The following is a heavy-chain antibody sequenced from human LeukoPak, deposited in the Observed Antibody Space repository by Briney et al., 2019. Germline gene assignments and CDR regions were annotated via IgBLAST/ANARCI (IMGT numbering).Heavy chain of an antibody. J-gene: IGHJ4*02. CDR1: GFTFSSYW. V-gene: IGHV3-7*01. Sequence: GGSLRLSCAASGFTFSSYWMTWVRQAPGKGLEWVANIKQDGSAKYYVDSLRGRFSISRDNVKNSLFLQMNSLSDDDTAVYYCARCPYDSTGYYSVPSHLDYWGQGTLVSVSS. D-gene: IGHD3-22*01. CDR2: IKQDGSAK. CDR3: ARCPYDSTGYYSVPSHLDY.